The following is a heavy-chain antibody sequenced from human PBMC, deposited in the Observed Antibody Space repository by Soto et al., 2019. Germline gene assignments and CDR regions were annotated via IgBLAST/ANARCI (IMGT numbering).Heavy chain of an antibody. J-gene: IGHJ4*02. CDR1: GGTFSSYA. D-gene: IGHD2-15*01. CDR3: ARGTLGYCSGGSCCGMYY. V-gene: IGHV1-69*06. CDR2: IIPIFGTA. Sequence: QVQLVQSGAEVKKPGSSVKVSCKASGGTFSSYAISWVRQAPGQGLEWMGGIIPIFGTANYAQKFQGRVTITADKSTSTDYMELSSLRSEDTGVYYCARGTLGYCSGGSCCGMYYWGQGTLVTVSS.